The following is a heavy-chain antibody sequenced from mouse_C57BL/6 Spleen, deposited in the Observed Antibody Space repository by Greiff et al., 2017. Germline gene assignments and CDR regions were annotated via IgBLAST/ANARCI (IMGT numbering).Heavy chain of an antibody. Sequence: DVQLQESGPGLVKPSQSLSLTCSVTGYSITSGYYWNWIRQFPGNKLEWMGYISYDGSNNYNPSLKNRISITRDTSKNQFFLKLNSVTTEDTATYYCARGWDEAMDYWGQGTSVTVSS. CDR3: ARGWDEAMDY. J-gene: IGHJ4*01. CDR2: ISYDGSN. D-gene: IGHD4-1*01. CDR1: GYSITSGYY. V-gene: IGHV3-6*01.